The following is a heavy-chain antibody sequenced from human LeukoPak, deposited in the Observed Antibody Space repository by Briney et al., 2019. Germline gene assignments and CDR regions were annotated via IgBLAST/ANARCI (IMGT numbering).Heavy chain of an antibody. CDR2: ISSNGGST. J-gene: IGHJ4*02. Sequence: GSLRLSCAASGFTFSSYAMHWVRQAPGKGLEYVSAISSNGGSTHYANSVKGRFTISRDNSKNTLYLQMGSLRAEDMAVYYCARVLGIAAAGYSDYWGQGTLVTVSS. V-gene: IGHV3-64*01. D-gene: IGHD6-13*01. CDR1: GFTFSSYA. CDR3: ARVLGIAAAGYSDY.